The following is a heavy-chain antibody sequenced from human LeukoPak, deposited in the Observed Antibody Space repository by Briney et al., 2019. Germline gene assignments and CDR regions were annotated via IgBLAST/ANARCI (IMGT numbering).Heavy chain of an antibody. Sequence: PSETLSLTCTVSGYSISSGYNWGCIRQPPGKGLEWTGISYHSSTTNYTPSIKSRVTISVDTSKNQFSLKLSSVTAADTAVYYCARVWKSGYYDSSGYYLDYWGQGTLVIVSS. CDR1: GYSISSGYN. CDR3: ARVWKSGYYDSSGYYLDY. D-gene: IGHD3-22*01. J-gene: IGHJ4*02. CDR2: SYHSSTT. V-gene: IGHV4-38-2*02.